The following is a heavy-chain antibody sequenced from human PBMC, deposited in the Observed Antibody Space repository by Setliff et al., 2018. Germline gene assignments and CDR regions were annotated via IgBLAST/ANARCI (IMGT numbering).Heavy chain of an antibody. D-gene: IGHD1-26*01. Sequence: ASVKVSCKASGYTFTTYAITWMRQAPGQGLEYMGWINTNTGSPDYAQGFTGRFFFSLDTSVSTAYLQISSLKAEDTAVYYCASPGATSAFDIWGQGTMVTVSS. J-gene: IGHJ3*02. V-gene: IGHV7-4-1*02. CDR2: INTNTGSP. CDR1: GYTFTTYA. CDR3: ASPGATSAFDI.